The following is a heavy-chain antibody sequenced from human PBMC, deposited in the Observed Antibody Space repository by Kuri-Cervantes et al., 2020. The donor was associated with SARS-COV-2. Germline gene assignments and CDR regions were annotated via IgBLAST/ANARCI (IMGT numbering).Heavy chain of an antibody. J-gene: IGHJ6*02. Sequence: SVKVSCKASGFTFTRSAVQWVRQARGQRLEWIGWIVVGSGNTNYAQKFQERVTITRDMSTSTAYMELSSLRSEDTAVYYCAASLLYRIYYYYGMDVWGQGTTVTVSS. V-gene: IGHV1-58*01. D-gene: IGHD1-26*01. CDR2: IVVGSGNT. CDR1: GFTFTRSA. CDR3: AASLLYRIYYYYGMDV.